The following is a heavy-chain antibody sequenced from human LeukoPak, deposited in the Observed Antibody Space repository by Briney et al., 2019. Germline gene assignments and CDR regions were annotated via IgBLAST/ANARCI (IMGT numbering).Heavy chain of an antibody. V-gene: IGHV4-39*07. CDR3: AKGPGNWIANFDY. CDR1: GGSISSSSYY. CDR2: IYYSGST. Sequence: SETLSLTCTVSGGSISSSSYYWGWIRQPPGKGLEWIGSIYYSGSTYYNPSLKSRVTISVDTSKNQFSLKLSSVTAADTAVYYCAKGPGNWIANFDYWGQGTLVTVSP. D-gene: IGHD2-2*03. J-gene: IGHJ4*02.